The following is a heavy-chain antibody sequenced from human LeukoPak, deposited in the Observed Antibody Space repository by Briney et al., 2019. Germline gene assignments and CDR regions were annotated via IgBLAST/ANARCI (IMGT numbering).Heavy chain of an antibody. D-gene: IGHD5-18*01. J-gene: IGHJ4*02. CDR1: GFTFNNYG. V-gene: IGHV3-30*18. CDR2: ISYDGRNK. CDR3: VQDPSVRTALAYYFHY. Sequence: PGGSQRLSCAASGFTFNNYGMHWVRQAPGKGLEWVAVISYDGRNKYYADSVKGRFTISRDNSKNTLSLEMSSLRAEDTAVYYCVQDPSVRTALAYYFHYWGPGSLVTVSS.